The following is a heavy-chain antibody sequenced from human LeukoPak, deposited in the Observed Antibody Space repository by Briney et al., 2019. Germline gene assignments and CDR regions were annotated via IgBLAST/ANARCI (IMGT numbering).Heavy chain of an antibody. J-gene: IGHJ4*02. CDR3: ARGPAASGYYDSRGRYGYFDY. CDR2: ISNTGDII. V-gene: IGHV3-48*03. Sequence: PGGSLRLSCAASGFTFSHYEMNWVRQAPGKGLEWISHISNTGDIIHYADSVEGRFTISRDNAKNSLYLQMNSLRAEDTAVYYCARGPAASGYYDSRGRYGYFDYWGQGTLVTVSS. D-gene: IGHD3-22*01. CDR1: GFTFSHYE.